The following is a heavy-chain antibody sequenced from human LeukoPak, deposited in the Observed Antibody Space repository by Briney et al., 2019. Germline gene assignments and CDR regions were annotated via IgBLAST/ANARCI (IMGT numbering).Heavy chain of an antibody. Sequence: PGGSLRLSCAASGFTFSSYAMHWVRRAPGKGLEWVAVISYDGSNKYYADSVKGRFTISRDNSKNTLYLQMNSLRAEDTAVYYCAKAGHYYDSSGYFVKYYYYGMDVWGQGTTVTVSS. J-gene: IGHJ6*02. V-gene: IGHV3-30-3*01. D-gene: IGHD3-22*01. CDR2: ISYDGSNK. CDR1: GFTFSSYA. CDR3: AKAGHYYDSSGYFVKYYYYGMDV.